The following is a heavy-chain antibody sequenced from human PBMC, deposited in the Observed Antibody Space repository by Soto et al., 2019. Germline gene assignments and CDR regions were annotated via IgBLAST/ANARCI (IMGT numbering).Heavy chain of an antibody. Sequence: GGSLRLSCAASGFTFSNYAISWVRQAPGKGLEWVSSISGSGGSTYYADSVKGRFTISRDNSKNTLYLQMNSLRAEDTAVYYCATYSGNYERYGVYYGMDVWGQGTTVPVSS. CDR3: ATYSGNYERYGVYYGMDV. CDR1: GFTFSNYA. D-gene: IGHD1-26*01. J-gene: IGHJ6*02. V-gene: IGHV3-23*01. CDR2: ISGSGGST.